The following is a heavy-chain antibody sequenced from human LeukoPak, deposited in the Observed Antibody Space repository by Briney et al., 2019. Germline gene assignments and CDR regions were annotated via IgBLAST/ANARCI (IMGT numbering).Heavy chain of an antibody. V-gene: IGHV3-11*04. CDR2: ISSSGSTI. CDR3: AKNQGSSWFDAFDI. J-gene: IGHJ3*02. D-gene: IGHD6-13*01. Sequence: NPGGSLRLSCAASRFTFSDYYMSWIRQAPGKGLEWVSYISSSGSTIYYADSVKGRFTISRDNAKNSLYLQMNSLRAEDTALYYCAKNQGSSWFDAFDIWGQGTMVTVSS. CDR1: RFTFSDYY.